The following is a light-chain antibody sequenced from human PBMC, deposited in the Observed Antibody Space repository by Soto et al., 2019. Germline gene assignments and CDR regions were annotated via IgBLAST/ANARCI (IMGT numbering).Light chain of an antibody. CDR2: AAS. CDR3: QQYDSYPCT. CDR1: HGISSY. Sequence: AIRMTQSPSSLSASTGDRVTITCRASHGISSYLAWYQQKPGKAPKLLIYAASTLQSGVPSRFSGSGSGTDFTLTISCLQSEDFATYYCQQYDSYPCTFGPGTKVDIK. V-gene: IGKV1-8*01. J-gene: IGKJ3*01.